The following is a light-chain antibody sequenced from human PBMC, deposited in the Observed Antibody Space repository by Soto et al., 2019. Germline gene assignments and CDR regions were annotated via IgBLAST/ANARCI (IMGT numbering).Light chain of an antibody. V-gene: IGKV3-15*01. CDR1: QGVSRK. CDR2: GAS. J-gene: IGKJ4*01. Sequence: DIVMTQSPATLSVAPGERVTFSCRASQGVSRKLAWYQHKPGQAPMLLISGASTGATGIPARFSGSGSGTEFTLTISSLQSEDCAIYYCQQYHTWPITFGGGTKVDIK. CDR3: QQYHTWPIT.